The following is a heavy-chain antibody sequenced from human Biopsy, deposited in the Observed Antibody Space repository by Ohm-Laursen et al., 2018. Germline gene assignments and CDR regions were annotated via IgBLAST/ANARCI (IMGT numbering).Heavy chain of an antibody. CDR2: ISPNRGGT. V-gene: IGHV1-2*02. J-gene: IGHJ3*01. Sequence: ASVKVSCKASAYTVNDYFLHWLRQAPGHGPGWQGWISPNRGGTNYAQKFQGRFCMTTDTSAATVYMELSSLTSDDTAVYYCTRDIMNTMAGLVARSDVFDVWGQGTMVTVSS. CDR3: TRDIMNTMAGLVARSDVFDV. D-gene: IGHD3-16*01. CDR1: AYTVNDYF.